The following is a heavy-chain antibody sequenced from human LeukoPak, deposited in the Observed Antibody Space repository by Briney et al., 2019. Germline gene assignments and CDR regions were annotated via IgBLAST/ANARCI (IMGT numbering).Heavy chain of an antibody. CDR1: GFSFSSYA. CDR3: ASSYVDTAINYYYYYGMDV. CDR2: ISGSGGNT. J-gene: IGHJ6*02. D-gene: IGHD5-18*01. V-gene: IGHV3-23*01. Sequence: SGGSLRLSCAASGFSFSSYAMSWVRQAPGKGLEWVSGISGSGGNTYYADSVKGRFTISRDNSKNTLYLQMNSLRAEDTAVYYCASSYVDTAINYYYYYGMDVWGQGTTVTVSS.